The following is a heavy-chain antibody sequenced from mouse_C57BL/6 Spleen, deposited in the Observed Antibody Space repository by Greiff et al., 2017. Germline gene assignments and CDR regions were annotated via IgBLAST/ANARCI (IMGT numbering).Heavy chain of an antibody. Sequence: QVQLQQSGTELVKPGASVKLSCTASGYTFTSYWMPWVKQTPGQGLEWIGNINPSNGGTNYNETFKSKGTLTVDKSSSTAYMQLSSLTSEDSAVYYCASEDGNYEFDYWGQGTTLTVSS. CDR2: INPSNGGT. CDR1: GYTFTSYW. J-gene: IGHJ2*01. V-gene: IGHV1-53*01. CDR3: ASEDGNYEFDY. D-gene: IGHD2-1*01.